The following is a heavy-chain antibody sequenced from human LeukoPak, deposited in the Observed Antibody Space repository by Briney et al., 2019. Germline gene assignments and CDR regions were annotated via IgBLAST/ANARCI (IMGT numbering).Heavy chain of an antibody. CDR2: IYYSGNT. Sequence: SETLSLTCTVSGGSISSSGFFWGWIRQHPGKALEWIGSIYYSGNTYYNPSLNSRVTISVDTSKNQFSLKVNSVTAADTAVYYCARHGNIVVVVAATAFDYWGQGTLVTVSS. CDR3: ARHGNIVVVVAATAFDY. CDR1: GGSISSSGFF. D-gene: IGHD2-15*01. V-gene: IGHV4-39*01. J-gene: IGHJ4*02.